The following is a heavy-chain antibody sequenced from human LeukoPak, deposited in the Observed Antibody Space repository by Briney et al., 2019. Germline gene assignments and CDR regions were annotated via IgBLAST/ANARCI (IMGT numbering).Heavy chain of an antibody. CDR2: IYYSGST. D-gene: IGHD3-10*01. CDR1: GGSISSDSYY. CDR3: ARSHGSGSYYNLNDY. J-gene: IGHJ4*02. V-gene: IGHV4-39*07. Sequence: SETLSLTCTVSGGSISSDSYYWGWIRQPPGKGLEWIGNIYYSGSTNYNPSLRSRVTISVDTSKNQFSLKLSSVTAADTAVYYCARSHGSGSYYNLNDYWGQGNLVTVSS.